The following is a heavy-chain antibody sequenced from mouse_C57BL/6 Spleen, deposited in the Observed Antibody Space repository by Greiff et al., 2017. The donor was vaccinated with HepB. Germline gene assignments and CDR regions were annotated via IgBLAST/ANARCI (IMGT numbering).Heavy chain of an antibody. CDR3: ARAYYSNEYYFDY. D-gene: IGHD2-5*01. J-gene: IGHJ2*01. V-gene: IGHV1-42*01. CDR2: INPSTGGT. CDR1: GYSFTGYY. Sequence: VQLKESGPELVKPGASVKISCKASGYSFTGYYMNWVKQSPEKSLEWIGEINPSTGGTTYNQKFKAKATLTVDKSSSTAYMQLKSLTSEDSAVYYCARAYYSNEYYFDYWGQGTTLTVSS.